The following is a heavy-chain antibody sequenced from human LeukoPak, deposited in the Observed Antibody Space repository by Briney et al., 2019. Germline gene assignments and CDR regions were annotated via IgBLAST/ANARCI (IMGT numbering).Heavy chain of an antibody. CDR3: AKATGVVTPSYYYYGMDV. CDR1: GFTFDDYA. Sequence: GRSLRLSCAASGFTFDDYAMHWVRQAPGKGLEWGSGISWNSGSIGYADCVKGRFTISRDNAKNSLYLQMNSLSAEATALYYCAKATGVVTPSYYYYGMDVWGQGTTVTVSS. J-gene: IGHJ6*02. V-gene: IGHV3-9*01. D-gene: IGHD4-23*01. CDR2: ISWNSGSI.